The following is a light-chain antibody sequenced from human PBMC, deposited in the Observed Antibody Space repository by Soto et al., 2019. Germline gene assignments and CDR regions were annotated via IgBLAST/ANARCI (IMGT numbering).Light chain of an antibody. CDR2: DVY. J-gene: IGLJ2*01. Sequence: QSALTQPASASGSLGQSVTISCTGTRSDIGGYNYVSWYLQYPGKAPKLMIYDVYKRPSGVPDRFSGSKSGNTASLTVSGLQAEDEADYYCRSSAVNNQVVFGGGTKVTVL. CDR3: RSSAVNNQVV. CDR1: RSDIGGYNY. V-gene: IGLV2-8*01.